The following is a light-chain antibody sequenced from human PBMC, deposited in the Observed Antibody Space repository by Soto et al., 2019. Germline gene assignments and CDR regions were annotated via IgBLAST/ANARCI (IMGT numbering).Light chain of an antibody. V-gene: IGLV1-40*01. CDR2: GNS. J-gene: IGLJ1*01. Sequence: QSVLTQPPSVSGAPGQRVTISCTGSSSNIGAGYDVHWYQQLPGTAPKLLIYGNSNRPSGVPDRFSGSKSGTSASLAITGLQAEDEADYYCQSYDSSLREVFGTGTKLNVL. CDR3: QSYDSSLREV. CDR1: SSNIGAGYD.